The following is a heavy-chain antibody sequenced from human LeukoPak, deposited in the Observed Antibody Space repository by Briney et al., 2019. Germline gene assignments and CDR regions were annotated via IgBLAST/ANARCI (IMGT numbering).Heavy chain of an antibody. CDR1: GYTFTGYY. CDR2: INPNSGGT. D-gene: IGHD2-2*01. CDR3: AREGIYCSSTSCYFVY. Sequence: ASVKVSCKASGYTFTGYYMHWVRHAPGQGLEWMGWINPNSGGTNYAQKFQGRVTMTTDTSISTAYMELRRLRSDNTAVYYCAREGIYCSSTSCYFVYWGQGTLVTVSS. J-gene: IGHJ4*02. V-gene: IGHV1-2*02.